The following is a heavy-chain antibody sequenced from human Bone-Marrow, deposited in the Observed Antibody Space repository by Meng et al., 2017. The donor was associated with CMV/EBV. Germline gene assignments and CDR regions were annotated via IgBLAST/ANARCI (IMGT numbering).Heavy chain of an antibody. CDR2: IHHSGYT. D-gene: IGHD3-10*01. CDR3: ARVGWFGDLLYFDD. J-gene: IGHJ4*02. Sequence: SETLSLTCSVSGGSVSTVSFYWSWIRQPPGKGLEWLGYIHHSGYTNYAPSLKSRVTISLDTSKNQFSLKLSSVTAADTAVYYCARVGWFGDLLYFDDWGQGTLVTVSS. V-gene: IGHV4-61*01. CDR1: GGSVSTVSFY.